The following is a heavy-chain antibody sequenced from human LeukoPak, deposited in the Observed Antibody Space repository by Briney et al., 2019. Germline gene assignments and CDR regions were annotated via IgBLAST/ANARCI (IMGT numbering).Heavy chain of an antibody. CDR3: ARGNGRFDP. CDR2: IYYSGST. CDR1: GGSISSSSYY. V-gene: IGHV4-39*01. J-gene: IGHJ5*02. Sequence: PSETLSLTCTVSGGSISSSSYYWGWIRQPPGKGLEWIGSIYYSGSTYYNPSLKSRVTISVDTSKNQFSLRLSSVTAADTAVYYCARGNGRFDPWGQGTLVTVSS.